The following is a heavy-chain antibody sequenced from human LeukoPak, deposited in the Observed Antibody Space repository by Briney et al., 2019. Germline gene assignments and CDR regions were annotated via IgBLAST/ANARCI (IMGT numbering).Heavy chain of an antibody. CDR1: GGSVSSGSYY. CDR3: ARGQEVVAENYFDY. CDR2: IYPSGTT. V-gene: IGHV4-61*02. D-gene: IGHD5-12*01. Sequence: SETLSLTCTVSGGSVSSGSYYWSWIRQPAGKGLEWIGRIYPSGTTNYNPSLKSRVTISVDTSKNQFSLKLRSVTAADTAVYYCARGQEVVAENYFDYWGQGTLVTVSS. J-gene: IGHJ4*02.